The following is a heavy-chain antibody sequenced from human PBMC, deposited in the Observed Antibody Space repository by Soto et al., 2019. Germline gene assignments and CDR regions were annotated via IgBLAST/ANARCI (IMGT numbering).Heavy chain of an antibody. CDR1: GYTFTSYY. CDR2: INPSGGST. Sequence: ASVKVSCKASGYTFTSYYMHWVRQAPGQGLEWMGIINPSGGSTSYAQKFQGRVTMTRDTSTSTVYMELSSLRSEDTAVYYCARDDYGGNAGDAFDIWGQGTMVPVSS. CDR3: ARDDYGGNAGDAFDI. V-gene: IGHV1-46*01. D-gene: IGHD4-17*01. J-gene: IGHJ3*02.